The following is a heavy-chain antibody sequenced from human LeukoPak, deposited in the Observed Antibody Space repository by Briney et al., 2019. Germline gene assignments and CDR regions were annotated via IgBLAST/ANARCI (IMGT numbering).Heavy chain of an antibody. CDR1: GFTFSSYA. CDR2: ISGGGGST. CDR3: AKRTPSVGFDY. Sequence: GGSLRLSCAASGFTFSSYAMTWVRQAPGKRLEWVSDISGGGGSTYYADSVKGRFTISRDNSKNTLYLQINSLRAEDTAVYYCAKRTPSVGFDYWGQGTLVTVSS. V-gene: IGHV3-23*01. J-gene: IGHJ4*02. D-gene: IGHD2-15*01.